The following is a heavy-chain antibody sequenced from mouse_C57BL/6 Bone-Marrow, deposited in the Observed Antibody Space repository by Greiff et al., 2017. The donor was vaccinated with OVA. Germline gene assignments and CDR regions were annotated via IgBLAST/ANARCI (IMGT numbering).Heavy chain of an antibody. CDR2: ISYDGSN. J-gene: IGHJ2*01. CDR1: GYSITSGYY. V-gene: IGHV3-6*01. CDR3: ARDRVFLFDY. D-gene: IGHD3-1*01. Sequence: VQLQQSGPGLVKPSQSLSLTCSVTGYSITSGYYWNWIRQFPGNKLEWMGYISYDGSNNYNPSLKNRISITRDTSKNQFFLKLNSVTTEDTATYYCARDRVFLFDYWGQGTTLTVSS.